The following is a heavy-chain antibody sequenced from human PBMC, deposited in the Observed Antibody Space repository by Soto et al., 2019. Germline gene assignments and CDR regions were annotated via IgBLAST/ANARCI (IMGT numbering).Heavy chain of an antibody. CDR3: ARDPTYYYDSSGYSVY. CDR2: IISDGSGT. J-gene: IGHJ4*02. V-gene: IGHV3-74*01. Sequence: GGSLRLSCAASGFTFSSYWMHWVRQAPGKGLVWVSRIISDGSGTSYADSVKGRFTISRDNAKNTLYLQMNSLRADDTAVYYCARDPTYYYDSSGYSVYWGQGTLVTVPQ. CDR1: GFTFSSYW. D-gene: IGHD3-22*01.